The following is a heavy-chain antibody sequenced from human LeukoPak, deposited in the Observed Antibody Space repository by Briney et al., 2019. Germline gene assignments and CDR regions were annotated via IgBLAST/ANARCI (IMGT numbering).Heavy chain of an antibody. V-gene: IGHV3-23*01. D-gene: IGHD3-10*01. Sequence: GGSLRLSCAASGFTFSSYAMSWVRQAPGKGLEWVSSISAGGGSTYYADSVKGRFTISRDNSKNTLYLQMNSLRVEDTAVYYCAKFPSLLKTFDYWGQGTLVTVSS. CDR2: ISAGGGST. CDR1: GFTFSSYA. CDR3: AKFPSLLKTFDY. J-gene: IGHJ4*02.